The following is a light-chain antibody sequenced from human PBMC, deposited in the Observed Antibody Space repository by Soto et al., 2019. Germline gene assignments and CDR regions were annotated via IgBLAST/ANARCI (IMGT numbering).Light chain of an antibody. J-gene: IGKJ4*01. V-gene: IGKV1-17*01. CDR1: QGIRND. CDR3: QQYGTSPLT. CDR2: AAS. Sequence: DIQMTQSPSSLSASVGDRVTITCRASQGIRNDLGWYQQRPGKAPKRLIYAASTLQPGVPSRFSGSGSGTDFTLTISRLEPEDFAVYYCQQYGTSPLTFGGGTKVDIK.